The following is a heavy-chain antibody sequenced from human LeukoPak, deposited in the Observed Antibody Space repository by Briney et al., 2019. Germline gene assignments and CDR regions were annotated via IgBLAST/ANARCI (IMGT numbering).Heavy chain of an antibody. Sequence: PGGSLRLSCAASGFTFNSYLMSWVRQAPGKGLVWVSRIYGDGATTSYEDSVKGRFTISRDNANNMVYLEMNSLRVEDTAVYYCTRDSGADRRYFDLWGRGTLVTVSS. CDR3: TRDSGADRRYFDL. J-gene: IGHJ2*01. V-gene: IGHV3-74*01. CDR1: GFTFNSYL. CDR2: IYGDGATT. D-gene: IGHD7-27*01.